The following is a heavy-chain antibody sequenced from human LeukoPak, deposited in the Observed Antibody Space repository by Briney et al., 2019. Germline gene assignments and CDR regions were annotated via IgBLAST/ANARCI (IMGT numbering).Heavy chain of an antibody. Sequence: PGGSLRLSCAASRFTFSSYAMTWVRQAPGKGLEWVSHINNDGSITNYADSVKGRFTVSRDNAKSTVFLQMNSLRVEDTAVYYCARGPPGFRVGDYWGQGTLVTVSS. V-gene: IGHV3-74*01. J-gene: IGHJ4*02. CDR2: INNDGSIT. CDR3: ARGPPGFRVGDY. CDR1: RFTFSSYA. D-gene: IGHD1-1*01.